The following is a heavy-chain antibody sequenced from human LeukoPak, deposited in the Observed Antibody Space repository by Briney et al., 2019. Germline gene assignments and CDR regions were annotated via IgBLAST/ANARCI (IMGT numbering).Heavy chain of an antibody. J-gene: IGHJ4*02. V-gene: IGHV3-23*01. CDR1: GFTFNTHA. CDR3: AKDRPNFYETSGSYYKIKGDF. Sequence: GGSLRLSCEASGFTFNTHAMSWVRQAPGKGLEWVASVTSSGRTPYYAVSVKGRFTISRDNSKNTLYLQMNSLRGEDTAVYYCAKDRPNFYETSGSYYKIKGDFWGQGSLVTVSS. CDR2: VTSSGRTP. D-gene: IGHD3-10*01.